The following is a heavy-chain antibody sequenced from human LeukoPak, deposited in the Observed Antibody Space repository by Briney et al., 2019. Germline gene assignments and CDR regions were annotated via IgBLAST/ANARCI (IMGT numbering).Heavy chain of an antibody. V-gene: IGHV3-7*01. J-gene: IGHJ4*02. CDR3: ARNHGDY. CDR2: IKQDGSET. CDR1: GFSFTSYS. D-gene: IGHD1-14*01. Sequence: GGSLRLSCVASGFSFTSYSMNWVRQAPGKGLEWVANIKQDGSETYYVDSVKGRFTVSRDNAKNSLYLQMNSLRAEDTAVYYCARNHGDYWGQGTVVTVSS.